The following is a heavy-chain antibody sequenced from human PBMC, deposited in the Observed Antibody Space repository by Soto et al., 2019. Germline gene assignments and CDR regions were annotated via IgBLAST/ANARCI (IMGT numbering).Heavy chain of an antibody. CDR2: ISAYNGNT. CDR1: GYSFTNYG. Sequence: QDQLVQSGVEVKKPGASVKVSCKASGYSFTNYGITWVRQAHGQGFEWMGWISAYNGNTNYAQKFQGRVTMTTDASTSKAYLELRRLRSDDTAVYYCARDRGVPPPVAGNTHYHYYMDVWGKGTTVTVSS. D-gene: IGHD6-13*01. V-gene: IGHV1-18*01. J-gene: IGHJ6*03. CDR3: ARDRGVPPPVAGNTHYHYYMDV.